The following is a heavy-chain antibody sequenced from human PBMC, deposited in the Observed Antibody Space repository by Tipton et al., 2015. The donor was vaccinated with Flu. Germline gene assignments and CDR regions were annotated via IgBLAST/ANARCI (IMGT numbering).Heavy chain of an antibody. CDR2: IYSSGST. J-gene: IGHJ5*02. Sequence: TLSLTCSVSGYSISSSSSYWGWIRQTPGKGLEWIGSIYSSGSTYYNPSLKSPVTISLDTSKNQFSLKLSSVTAADTAIYYCAGDLGDFPSPVPNWFDPWGRGTLVTVSS. CDR3: AGDLGDFPSPVPNWFDP. V-gene: IGHV4-39*07. D-gene: IGHD3-16*01. CDR1: GYSISSSSSY.